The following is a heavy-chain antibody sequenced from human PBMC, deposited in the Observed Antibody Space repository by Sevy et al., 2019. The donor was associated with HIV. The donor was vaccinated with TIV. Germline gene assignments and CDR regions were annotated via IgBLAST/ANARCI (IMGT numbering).Heavy chain of an antibody. V-gene: IGHV3-23*01. CDR1: GFTFSNYA. D-gene: IGHD2-8*01. CDR3: AKSLEYCTNGVCGYSDY. CDR2: IRGSGGST. Sequence: GGSLRLSCAASGFTFSNYAMTWVRQAPGKGLEWVSGIRGSGGSTNYADSVKGRFTISRDNSKNTLYLQMNSLTAEDTAVYYCAKSLEYCTNGVCGYSDYWGQGTLVTVSS. J-gene: IGHJ4*02.